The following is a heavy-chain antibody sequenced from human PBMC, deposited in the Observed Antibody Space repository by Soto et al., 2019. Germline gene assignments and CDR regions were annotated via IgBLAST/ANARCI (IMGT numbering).Heavy chain of an antibody. CDR1: GFTFSDYY. CDR3: ARDRTLGYCSSTSCYLDY. Sequence: GGSLRLSCAASGFTFSDYYMSWIRQAPGKGLEWVSYISSSGSTIYYADSVKGRFTISRDNAKNSLYLQMNSLRAEDTAVYYCARDRTLGYCSSTSCYLDYWGQGTLVTVSS. D-gene: IGHD2-2*01. V-gene: IGHV3-11*04. CDR2: ISSSGSTI. J-gene: IGHJ4*02.